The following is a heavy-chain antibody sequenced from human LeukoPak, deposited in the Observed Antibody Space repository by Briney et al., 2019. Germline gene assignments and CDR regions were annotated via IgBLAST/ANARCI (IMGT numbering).Heavy chain of an antibody. V-gene: IGHV4-34*01. CDR1: GGSFSGYS. CDR2: INHSGST. CDR3: ARHSARGPEY. D-gene: IGHD6-6*01. Sequence: PSETLSLTCAVYGGSFSGYSWTWIRQPPGKGLEWIREINHSGSTNYNPSLKRRVTISVDTSKNQFSLKLSSVTAADTAVYYCARHSARGPEYWGQGTLVTVSS. J-gene: IGHJ4*02.